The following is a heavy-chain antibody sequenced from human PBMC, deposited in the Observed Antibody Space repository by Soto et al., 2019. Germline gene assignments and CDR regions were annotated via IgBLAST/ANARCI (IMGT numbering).Heavy chain of an antibody. Sequence: GGSLRLSCAASGFTFSSYGMHWVRQAPGKGLEWVAVISYDGSNKYYADSVKGRFTISRDNSKNTLYLQMNSLRAEDTAVYYCAKDNTRYCSSTSCYAGFDYWGQGTLVTVSS. J-gene: IGHJ4*02. CDR2: ISYDGSNK. CDR1: GFTFSSYG. CDR3: AKDNTRYCSSTSCYAGFDY. V-gene: IGHV3-30*18. D-gene: IGHD2-2*01.